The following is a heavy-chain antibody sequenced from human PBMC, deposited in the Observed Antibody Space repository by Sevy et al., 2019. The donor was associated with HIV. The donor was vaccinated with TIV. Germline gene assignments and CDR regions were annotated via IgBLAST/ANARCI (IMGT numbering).Heavy chain of an antibody. J-gene: IGHJ4*02. CDR2: INPTGGST. V-gene: IGHV1-46*03. CDR1: GYTFTSYY. D-gene: IGHD2-15*01. Sequence: ASVKVSCKASGYTFTSYYMHWVRQAPGQGLEWMGIINPTGGSTNYAQKFQGRVTMTRETSTSTVYMELSSLRSEDTAVYYCARAGEGCSGGSCYDYWGQGTPVTVSS. CDR3: ARAGEGCSGGSCYDY.